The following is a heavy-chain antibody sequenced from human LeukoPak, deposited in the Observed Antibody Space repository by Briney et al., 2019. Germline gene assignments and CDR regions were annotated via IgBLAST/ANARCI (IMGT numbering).Heavy chain of an antibody. D-gene: IGHD3/OR15-3a*01. CDR1: GDSISSGGYY. J-gene: IGHJ4*02. Sequence: SETLSLTCTVSGDSISSGGYYWSWIRQYPGKGLEWIGNIYYSGTTYYNPSLKSQITISVDTSKNQFSLKMSSVTAADTAVYYCARSLSRRTRRAFDYWGQGTLVTVSS. CDR3: ARSLSRRTRRAFDY. V-gene: IGHV4-31*01. CDR2: IYYSGTT.